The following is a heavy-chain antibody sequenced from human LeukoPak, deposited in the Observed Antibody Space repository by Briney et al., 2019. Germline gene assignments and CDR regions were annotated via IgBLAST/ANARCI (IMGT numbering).Heavy chain of an antibody. CDR1: GGSFSGYY. Sequence: KPSETLSLTCAVYGGSFSGYYWSWIRQPPGKGLEWIGEINHSGSTNYNPPLKSRVTISVDTSKNQFSLKLSSVTAADTAVYYCASLTIFGVAKDYWGQGTLVTVSS. CDR3: ASLTIFGVAKDY. J-gene: IGHJ4*02. D-gene: IGHD3-3*01. CDR2: INHSGST. V-gene: IGHV4-34*01.